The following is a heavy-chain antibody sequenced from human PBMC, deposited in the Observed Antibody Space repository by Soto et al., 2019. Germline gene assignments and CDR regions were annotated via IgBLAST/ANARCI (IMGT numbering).Heavy chain of an antibody. J-gene: IGHJ6*02. D-gene: IGHD5-18*01. CDR1: GYSFTSYW. CDR2: IDPSDSYT. V-gene: IGHV5-10-1*01. Sequence: PGESLKISCKGSGYSFTSYWISWVRQMPGKGLEWMGRIDPSDSYTNYSPSFQGHVTISADKSISTAYLQWSSPKASDTAMYYCARPNAAMVPSYGMDVWGQGTTVTVSS. CDR3: ARPNAAMVPSYGMDV.